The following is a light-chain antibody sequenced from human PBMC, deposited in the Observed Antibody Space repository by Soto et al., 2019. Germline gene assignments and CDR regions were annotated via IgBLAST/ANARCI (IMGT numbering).Light chain of an antibody. CDR2: AAS. CDR3: QQSYSTPIT. Sequence: DIVMTQSPHSLAVSLGERATINCQSSESVLSSSNNKNYLNWYQQKPGKAPKLLIYAASSLQSGVPSRFSGSGSGTDFTLTISSLQPEDFATYYCQQSYSTPITFGQGTRLEIK. CDR1: ESVLSSSNNKNY. V-gene: IGKV1-39*01. J-gene: IGKJ5*01.